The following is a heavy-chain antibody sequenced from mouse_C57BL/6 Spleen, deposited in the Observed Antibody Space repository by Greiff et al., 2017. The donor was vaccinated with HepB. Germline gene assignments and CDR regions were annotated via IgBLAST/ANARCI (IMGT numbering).Heavy chain of an antibody. Sequence: VQLQQPGAELVKPGASVKLSCKASGYTFTSYWMHWVKQRPGQGLEWIGMIHPNSGSTNYNEKFKSKATLTVDKSSSTAYMQLSSLTSEDSAVYYCAGLTTAYYFDYWGQGTTLTVSS. J-gene: IGHJ2*01. D-gene: IGHD1-2*01. CDR2: IHPNSGST. CDR1: GYTFTSYW. CDR3: AGLTTAYYFDY. V-gene: IGHV1-64*01.